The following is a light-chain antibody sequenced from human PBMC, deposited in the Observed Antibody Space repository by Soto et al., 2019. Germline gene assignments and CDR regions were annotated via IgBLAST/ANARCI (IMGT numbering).Light chain of an antibody. V-gene: IGKV3-20*01. CDR3: QHFSSYPLT. CDR2: GAS. CDR1: QYVSSSS. Sequence: SPVTLSLPKGEGATRSCTASQYVSSSSLAWYQQKLGQAPRLRIYGASGRATGIPDRFSGGGSGTDFALPLSGLEPEDFAGYYCQHFSSYPLTCGRGT. J-gene: IGKJ4*01.